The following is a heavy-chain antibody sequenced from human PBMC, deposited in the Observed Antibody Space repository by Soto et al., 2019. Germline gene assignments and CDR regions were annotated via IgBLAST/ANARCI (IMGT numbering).Heavy chain of an antibody. V-gene: IGHV1-18*01. D-gene: IGHD2-2*01. Sequence: ASVKVSCKASGYTFTSYGISLVRQAPGQGLEWLGWISAYNGNTNYAQKLQGRVTMTTDTSTSTAYMELRSLRSDDTAVYYCARGGCSSTSCYGYYYYYMDVWGKGTTVTVSS. J-gene: IGHJ6*03. CDR2: ISAYNGNT. CDR3: ARGGCSSTSCYGYYYYYMDV. CDR1: GYTFTSYG.